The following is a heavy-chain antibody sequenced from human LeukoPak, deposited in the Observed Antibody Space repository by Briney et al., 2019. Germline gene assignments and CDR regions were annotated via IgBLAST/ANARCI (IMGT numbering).Heavy chain of an antibody. V-gene: IGHV1-2*02. D-gene: IGHD5-18*01. CDR2: INPNSGGT. J-gene: IGHJ4*02. Sequence: ASVKVSCKASGYTFTGYYMHWVRQAPGQGLEWMGWINPNSGGTNYAQKLQDRVTMTRDTSTSTVYMELSSLRSEDTAVYYCARGGVVDTTMTRDFDCWGQGTLVTVSS. CDR1: GYTFTGYY. CDR3: ARGGVVDTTMTRDFDC.